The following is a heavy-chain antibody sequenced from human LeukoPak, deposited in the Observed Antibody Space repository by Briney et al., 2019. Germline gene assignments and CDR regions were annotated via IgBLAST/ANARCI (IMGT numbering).Heavy chain of an antibody. CDR2: INHSGST. CDR1: GGSFSGYY. V-gene: IGHV4-34*01. Sequence: SETLSLTCAVYGGSFSGYYWSWIRQPTGKGLEWIGEINHSGSTNYNPSLKSRVTISVDTSKNQFSLKLSSVTAADTAVYYCARGRGWYNYWGQGTLVTVSS. J-gene: IGHJ4*02. CDR3: ARGRGWYNY. D-gene: IGHD6-19*01.